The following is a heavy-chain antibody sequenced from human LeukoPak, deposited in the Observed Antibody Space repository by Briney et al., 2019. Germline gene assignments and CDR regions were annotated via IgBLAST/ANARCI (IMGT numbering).Heavy chain of an antibody. CDR1: GGSFSGYY. J-gene: IGHJ5*02. D-gene: IGHD3-3*01. CDR3: ARGPRITIFGVVLHGWFDP. CDR2: INHSGST. V-gene: IGHV4-34*01. Sequence: SETLSLTCAVYGGSFSGYYSSWIRQPPGKGLGWIGEINHSGSTNYNPSLKSRVTISVDTSKNQFSLKLSSVTAADTAVYYCARGPRITIFGVVLHGWFDPWGRGTLVTVSS.